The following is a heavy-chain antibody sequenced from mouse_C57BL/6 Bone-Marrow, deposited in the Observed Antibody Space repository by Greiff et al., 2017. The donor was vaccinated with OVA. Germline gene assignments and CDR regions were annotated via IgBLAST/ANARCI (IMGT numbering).Heavy chain of an antibody. J-gene: IGHJ2*01. Sequence: EVQLVESGGGLVKPGGSLKLSCAASGFTFSSYAMSWVRQTPEKRLEWVATISDGGSYTYYPDNVKGRFTISRDNAKNNLYLQMSHLKSEDTAMYYCARAGDYGDFDYWGQGTTLTVSS. V-gene: IGHV5-4*01. CDR3: ARAGDYGDFDY. CDR1: GFTFSSYA. CDR2: ISDGGSYT. D-gene: IGHD2-4*01.